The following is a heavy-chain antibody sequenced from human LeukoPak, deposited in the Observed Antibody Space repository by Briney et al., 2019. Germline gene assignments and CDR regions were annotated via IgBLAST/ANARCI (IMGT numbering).Heavy chain of an antibody. Sequence: SGGSLRLSCAASGFTFSSYGMHWVRKAPGKGLEWVAVISYDGSNQYYADSVKGRFTISRDNSKITLYLQMNSLRAEHTAVYYCAKDTSMPLNYWGQGTLVTVSS. CDR2: ISYDGSNQ. D-gene: IGHD2/OR15-2a*01. CDR3: AKDTSMPLNY. CDR1: GFTFSSYG. V-gene: IGHV3-30*18. J-gene: IGHJ4*02.